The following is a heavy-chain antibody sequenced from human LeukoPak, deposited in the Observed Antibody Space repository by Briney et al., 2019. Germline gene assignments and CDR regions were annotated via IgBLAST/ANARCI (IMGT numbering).Heavy chain of an antibody. CDR3: ARQVTVGSFFDY. J-gene: IGHJ4*02. CDR2: IYYSGST. CDR1: GGSLNSPNYY. D-gene: IGHD2-21*02. V-gene: IGHV4-39*01. Sequence: SETLSLTCIVSGGSLNSPNYYWGWIRQPPGKGLEWIGSIYYSGSTYYNPSLKSRVTISVDTSKNQFSLKLSSVTAADTAVYYCARQVTVGSFFDYWGQGTLVTVSS.